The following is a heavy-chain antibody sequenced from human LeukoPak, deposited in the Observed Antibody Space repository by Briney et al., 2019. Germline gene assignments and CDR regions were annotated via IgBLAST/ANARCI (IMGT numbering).Heavy chain of an antibody. V-gene: IGHV3-23*01. D-gene: IGHD3-10*01. J-gene: IGHJ4*02. CDR3: ASRVWFGESRFDY. Sequence: GGSLRLSCAASGFTFSSYAMSWVRQAPGKGLEWVSAISGSGGSTYYADSVKGRFTISRDNSKNTLYLQMNSLRAEDTAVYYCASRVWFGESRFDYWGQGTLVTVSS. CDR1: GFTFSSYA. CDR2: ISGSGGST.